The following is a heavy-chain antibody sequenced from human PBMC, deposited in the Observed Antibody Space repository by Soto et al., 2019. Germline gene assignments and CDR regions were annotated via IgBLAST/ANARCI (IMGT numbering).Heavy chain of an antibody. CDR1: GDSVSSNSAA. J-gene: IGHJ4*02. CDR2: TYYRSKWYN. Sequence: SQTLSLTCAISGDSVSSNSAAWNWIRQSPSRGLEWLGRTYYRSKWYNDYAVSVKSRITINPDTSKNTLYLQMNSLRAEDTAVYYCAKDVYYYDSSGYYDGDYWGQGTLVTVSS. D-gene: IGHD3-22*01. V-gene: IGHV6-1*01. CDR3: AKDVYYYDSSGYYDGDY.